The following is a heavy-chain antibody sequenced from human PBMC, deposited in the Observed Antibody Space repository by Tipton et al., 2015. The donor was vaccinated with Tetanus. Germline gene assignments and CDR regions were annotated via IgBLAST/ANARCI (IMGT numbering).Heavy chain of an antibody. J-gene: IGHJ6*02. V-gene: IGHV4-61*08. CDR1: GGSISSSGNW. Sequence: TLSLTCAVSGGSISSSGNWWNWVRQPPGKGLEWIGYIYYSGSTNYNPSLKSRVTISVDTSKNQFSLKLSSVTAADTAVYYCARDNRVPLRFGELLEFYYYYGMDVWGQGTTVTVSS. D-gene: IGHD3-10*01. CDR2: IYYSGST. CDR3: ARDNRVPLRFGELLEFYYYYGMDV.